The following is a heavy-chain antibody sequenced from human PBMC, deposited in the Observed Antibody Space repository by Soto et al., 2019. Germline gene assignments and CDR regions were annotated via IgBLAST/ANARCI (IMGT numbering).Heavy chain of an antibody. CDR2: VSVHGGST. CDR1: GFIFSDFA. J-gene: IGHJ2*01. V-gene: IGHV3-23*01. D-gene: IGHD2-21*01. CDR3: ARRPAGDSHWYFDL. Sequence: GGSLRLSCAASGFIFSDFAMSWVRQTPGKGLEWVSAVSVHGGSTHYSDAVKGRFTISRDNSRDTLFLQMNSLRAEDTAVYYCARRPAGDSHWYFDLWGRGTLVTVSS.